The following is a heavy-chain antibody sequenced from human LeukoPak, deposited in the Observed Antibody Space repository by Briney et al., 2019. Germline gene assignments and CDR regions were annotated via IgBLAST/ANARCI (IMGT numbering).Heavy chain of an antibody. V-gene: IGHV4-39*01. D-gene: IGHD3-9*01. CDR1: GGSISSPSYY. CDR3: VRQYYDILTGYSDLFDI. J-gene: IGHJ3*02. CDR2: IYYSGTT. Sequence: PSETLSLTCTVSGGSISSPSYYWGWIRQSPGKGLEWIGSIYYSGTTQDNPSLMSRVTISVDTSKNQFSLKLTSVTAVDTSVYYCVRQYYDILTGYSDLFDIWGQGQRSSSLQ.